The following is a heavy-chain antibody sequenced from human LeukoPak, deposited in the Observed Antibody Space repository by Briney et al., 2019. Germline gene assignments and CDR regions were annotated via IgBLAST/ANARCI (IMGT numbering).Heavy chain of an antibody. J-gene: IGHJ3*02. CDR1: GGSFSGYY. Sequence: SETLSLTCAVYGGSFSGYYWSWIRQPPGKGLEWIGEINHSGSTNYNPSLKSRVTISVDTSKNQFSLKLSSVTAADTAVYYCARHAIYGDYHDAFDIWGQGTMVTVSS. D-gene: IGHD4-17*01. CDR2: INHSGST. CDR3: ARHAIYGDYHDAFDI. V-gene: IGHV4-34*01.